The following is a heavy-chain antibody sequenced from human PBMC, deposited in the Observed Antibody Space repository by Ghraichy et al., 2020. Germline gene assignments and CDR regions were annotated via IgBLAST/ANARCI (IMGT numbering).Heavy chain of an antibody. V-gene: IGHV4-59*01. J-gene: IGHJ3*02. CDR1: GGSISSYY. CDR3: ARATPRRARHAVDAFDI. Sequence: SETLSLTCTVSGGSISSYYWSWIRQPPGKGLEWIGYIYYSGSTNYNPSLKSRVTISVDTSKNQFSLKLSSVTAADTAVYYCARATPRRARHAVDAFDIWGQGTMVTVSS. D-gene: IGHD6-6*01. CDR2: IYYSGST.